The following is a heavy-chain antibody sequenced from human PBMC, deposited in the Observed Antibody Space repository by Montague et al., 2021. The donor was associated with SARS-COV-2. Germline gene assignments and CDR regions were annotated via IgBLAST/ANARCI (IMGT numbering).Heavy chain of an antibody. CDR2: IYRGGSP. CDR3: TRDPITGTTGTIYNYYGMDV. V-gene: IGHV4-61*02. J-gene: IGHJ6*02. D-gene: IGHD1-20*01. CDR1: GDSLSSGSYY. Sequence: SQTLSLICSVSGDSLSSGSYYWSWIRQPAGKGLEWIGRIYRGGSPNYNLSLKSRVTISGDMSKNQFSLNVSSVTAADTAVYYCTRDPITGTTGTIYNYYGMDVWGQGTTVTVSS.